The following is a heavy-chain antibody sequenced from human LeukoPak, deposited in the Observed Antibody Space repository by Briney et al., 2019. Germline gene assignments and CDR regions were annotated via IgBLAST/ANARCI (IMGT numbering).Heavy chain of an antibody. CDR1: EFTFSSYS. CDR3: AKERQTGDYFTSDY. CDR2: INGRGIT. J-gene: IGHJ4*02. V-gene: IGHV3-23*01. D-gene: IGHD4-17*01. Sequence: GGSLRLSCAASEFTFSSYSMNWVRQAPGEGLEWLSAINGRGITYYAGSVKGRFTISRDNSENTLYLQMNSLTVDDTAVYFCAKERQTGDYFTSDYWGQGTLVTVSS.